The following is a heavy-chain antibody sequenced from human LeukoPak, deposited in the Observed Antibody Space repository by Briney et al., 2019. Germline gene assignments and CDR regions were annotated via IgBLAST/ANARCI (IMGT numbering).Heavy chain of an antibody. CDR2: INNAGNDI. V-gene: IGHV3-21*01. Sequence: GGSLRLSCAASGFTFSSYWMHWVRQTPGKGLVWVSSINNAGNDIYYADSVKGRFTISRDNARNSLSLQMNSLRAEDTAVYYCASSGYNSGNAFDIWGQGTMVTVSS. CDR3: ASSGYNSGNAFDI. J-gene: IGHJ3*02. D-gene: IGHD5-18*01. CDR1: GFTFSSYW.